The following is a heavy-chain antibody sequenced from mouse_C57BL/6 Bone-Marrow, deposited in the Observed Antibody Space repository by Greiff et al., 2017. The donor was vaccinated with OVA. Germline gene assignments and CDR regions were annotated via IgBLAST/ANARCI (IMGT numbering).Heavy chain of an antibody. CDR1: GFTFSSYG. V-gene: IGHV5-6*01. CDR2: ISSGGSYT. CDR3: ARQNYYYGSSVDY. J-gene: IGHJ2*01. D-gene: IGHD1-1*01. Sequence: EVQVVESGGDLVKPGGSLKLSCAASGFTFSSYGMSWVRQTPDKRLEWVATISSGGSYTYSPDSVKGRFTISRDNAKNTLYLQMSSLKSEDTAMYYCARQNYYYGSSVDYWGQGTTLTVSS.